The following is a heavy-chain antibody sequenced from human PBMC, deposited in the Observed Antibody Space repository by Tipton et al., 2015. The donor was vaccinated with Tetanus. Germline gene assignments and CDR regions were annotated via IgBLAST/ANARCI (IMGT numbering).Heavy chain of an antibody. CDR2: SWYDGTDK. V-gene: IGHV3-33*01. J-gene: IGHJ4*02. Sequence: SGFIFSSYGIHWVRQAPGKGLEWVAVSWYDGTDKYYADSVKGRFTISRDNSKNTIYLQMNSLRAEDTAVYYCAREADCSGGSCFSGVFDSGGQGTQVTVSS. CDR3: AREADCSGGSCFSGVFDS. D-gene: IGHD2-15*01. CDR1: GFIFSSYG.